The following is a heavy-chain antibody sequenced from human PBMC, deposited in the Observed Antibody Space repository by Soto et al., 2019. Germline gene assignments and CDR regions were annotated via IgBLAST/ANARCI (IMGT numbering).Heavy chain of an antibody. J-gene: IGHJ6*02. CDR1: GFTLGNYA. V-gene: IGHV3-21*05. Sequence: PGGSLSLSCAASGFTLGNYAGNWVRQARGKGLEWGSYISSDSRYIDHGDSGKGRFTISRDDARNSVYLQMNSLRDEDTAVYYCARIKLVDFFFINVDVYDMDVWGQGTPVTVSS. CDR2: ISSDSRYI. D-gene: IGHD2-15*01. CDR3: ARIKLVDFFFINVDVYDMDV.